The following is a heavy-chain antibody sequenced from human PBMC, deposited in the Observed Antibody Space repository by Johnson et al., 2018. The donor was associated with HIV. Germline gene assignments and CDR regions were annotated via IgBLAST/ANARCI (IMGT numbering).Heavy chain of an antibody. CDR2: IWFDGSNT. Sequence: QVQLVESGGGVVQPGRSLRLSCAASGFTFSSYGMHWVRQAPGKGLEWVAVIWFDGSNTYSADSVKGRSTISTDNSKNTLYLQMNSLRAEDTAVYYCAREREDYGLDIWGQGTMVTVSS. J-gene: IGHJ3*02. D-gene: IGHD4/OR15-4a*01. CDR1: GFTFSSYG. V-gene: IGHV3-30*19. CDR3: AREREDYGLDI.